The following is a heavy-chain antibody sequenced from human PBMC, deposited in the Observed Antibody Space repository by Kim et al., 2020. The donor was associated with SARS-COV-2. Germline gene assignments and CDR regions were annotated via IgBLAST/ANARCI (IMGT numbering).Heavy chain of an antibody. V-gene: IGHV4-39*01. CDR3: ARLPHDSSGYVDC. J-gene: IGHJ4*02. Sequence: SETLSLTCTVSGGSISSSFNYWGWIRQPPGKGREGIGSVYHSGSTYDSPSLKSRVTVSVDTSKNELSLKVTSVTAADTAVYFCARLPHDSSGYVDCWGQGILVTVSS. D-gene: IGHD3-22*01. CDR2: VYHSGST. CDR1: GGSISSSFNY.